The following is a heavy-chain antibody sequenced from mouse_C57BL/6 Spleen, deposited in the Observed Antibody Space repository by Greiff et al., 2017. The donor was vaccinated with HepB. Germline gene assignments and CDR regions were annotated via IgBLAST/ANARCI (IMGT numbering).Heavy chain of an antibody. CDR1: GYTFTSYW. J-gene: IGHJ2*01. V-gene: IGHV1-64*01. CDR2: IHPNSGST. D-gene: IGHD1-1*01. CDR3: ALITTVVGFDY. Sequence: VQLQQPGAELVKPGASVKLSCKASGYTFTSYWMHWVKQRPGQGLEWIGMIHPNSGSTNYNEKFKSKATLTVDKSSSTAYMQLSSLTSEDSAVYYCALITTVVGFDYWGQGTTLTVSS.